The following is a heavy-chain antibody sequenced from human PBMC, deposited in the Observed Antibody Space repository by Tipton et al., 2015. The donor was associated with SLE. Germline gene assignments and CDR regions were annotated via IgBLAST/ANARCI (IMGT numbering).Heavy chain of an antibody. D-gene: IGHD3-22*01. Sequence: TLSLTCTVSGGSISSSSYYWGWIRQPPGKGLEWIAAIYHTATTYYNPSLKSRVTMSVDTSKNELSLKLTSVTAADTAVYFCSRLARYDPGGYYTIGLDPWGQGTRVTVSS. CDR3: SRLARYDPGGYYTIGLDP. CDR1: GGSISSSSYY. J-gene: IGHJ5*02. V-gene: IGHV4-39*01. CDR2: IYHTATT.